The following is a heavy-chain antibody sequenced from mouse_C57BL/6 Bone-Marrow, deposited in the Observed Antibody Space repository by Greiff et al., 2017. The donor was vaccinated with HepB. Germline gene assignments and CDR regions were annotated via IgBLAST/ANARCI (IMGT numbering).Heavy chain of an antibody. CDR2: ISNGGGST. CDR1: GFTFSDYY. D-gene: IGHD2-4*01. V-gene: IGHV5-12*01. J-gene: IGHJ4*01. Sequence: EVKLVESGGGLVQPGGSLKLSCAASGFTFSDYYMYWVRQTPEKRLEWVAYISNGGGSTYYPDTVKGRFTISRDNAKNYLYLQMSRLKSEDKAMYYFARYDYDESPYYAMDYWGQGTSVTVST. CDR3: ARYDYDESPYYAMDY.